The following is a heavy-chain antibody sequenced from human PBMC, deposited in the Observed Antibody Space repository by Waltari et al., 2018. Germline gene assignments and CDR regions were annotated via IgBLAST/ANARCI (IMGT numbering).Heavy chain of an antibody. Sequence: QVQLQESGTGLVKPSETLSLTCAVSGYSISRGYYWGWIRQPPGKGLEWIGSMYHSGSTYYNPSLKSRVTISVDMSKNQFSLRLSSVTAADTAVYYCRNYYYGSGPSYYFDYWGQGTLVTVSS. CDR2: MYHSGST. V-gene: IGHV4-38-2*01. J-gene: IGHJ4*02. CDR3: RNYYYGSGPSYYFDY. CDR1: GYSISRGYY. D-gene: IGHD3-10*01.